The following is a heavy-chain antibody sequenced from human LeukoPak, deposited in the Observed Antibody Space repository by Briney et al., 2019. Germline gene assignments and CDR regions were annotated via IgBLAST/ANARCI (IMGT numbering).Heavy chain of an antibody. CDR3: AKDQGFSYYYLDF. D-gene: IGHD5-18*01. Sequence: GGSLRLSCVASGFTYTSNAMSWFRQAPGKGLKWVSGISGNGATTYYTDSVRGRFTISRDNSKNTVYLQMSSLSAEDTAVYFCAKDQGFSYYYLDFWGQGILVTVSS. J-gene: IGHJ4*02. V-gene: IGHV3-23*01. CDR1: GFTYTSNA. CDR2: ISGNGATT.